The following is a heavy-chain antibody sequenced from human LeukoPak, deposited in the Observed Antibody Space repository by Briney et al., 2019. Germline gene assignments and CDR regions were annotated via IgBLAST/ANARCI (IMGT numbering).Heavy chain of an antibody. CDR1: GYTFSDFY. J-gene: IGHJ5*02. CDR3: ATATVTHTRDP. D-gene: IGHD1-1*01. Sequence: ASVKVSCQTSGYTFSDFYLNWVRQAPGQGLEWMRWINPYSGALISAQSLQGRLTMTWDTSTGTAYMELTRLTSDDTAVYYCATATVTHTRDPWGQGTLVTVSS. V-gene: IGHV1-2*02. CDR2: INPYSGAL.